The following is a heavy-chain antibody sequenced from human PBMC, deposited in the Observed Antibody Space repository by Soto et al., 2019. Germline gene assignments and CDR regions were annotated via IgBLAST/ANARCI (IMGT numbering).Heavy chain of an antibody. Sequence: QVQLVQSGAEVKKPGASVKVSCKASGYTFTSYDINWVRQATGQGLEWMGWMNPNSGNTGYAQKFQGRVTMTRNTSISTAYMELSSLRSEDTAVYYCARRLYCSSTSCSRRGFDPWGQGTLVTVSS. V-gene: IGHV1-8*01. CDR1: GYTFTSYD. CDR2: MNPNSGNT. D-gene: IGHD2-2*01. J-gene: IGHJ5*02. CDR3: ARRLYCSSTSCSRRGFDP.